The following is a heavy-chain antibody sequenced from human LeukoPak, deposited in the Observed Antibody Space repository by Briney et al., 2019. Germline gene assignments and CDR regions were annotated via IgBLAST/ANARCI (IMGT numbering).Heavy chain of an antibody. CDR1: GFLYRIYG. D-gene: IGHD3-22*01. J-gene: IGHJ4*02. CDR2: TWYDGSNK. V-gene: IGHV3-33*01. Sequence: PPGGSLRLSCATCGFLYRIYGMLGLRQAQGKGLEWVALTWYDGSNKNYADSVKGRFTISRDNSKNTLYLQMNSLRAEDTAVYYCASNPTDYDSSGYYLFDYWGQGTLVTVSS. CDR3: ASNPTDYDSSGYYLFDY.